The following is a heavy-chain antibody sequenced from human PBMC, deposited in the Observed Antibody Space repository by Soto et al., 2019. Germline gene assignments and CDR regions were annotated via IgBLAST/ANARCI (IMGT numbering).Heavy chain of an antibody. CDR2: IYHSGST. CDR3: ARDVRKVLRFLEWSHPEGWFDP. V-gene: IGHV4-38-2*02. Sequence: ETLSLTCAVSGYSISSGYHWGWIRQPPGKGLEWIGSIYHSGSTYYNPSLKSRVTISVDTSKNQFSLKLSSVTAAGTAVYYCARDVRKVLRFLEWSHPEGWFDPWGQGTLVTVPQ. CDR1: GYSISSGYH. D-gene: IGHD3-3*01. J-gene: IGHJ5*02.